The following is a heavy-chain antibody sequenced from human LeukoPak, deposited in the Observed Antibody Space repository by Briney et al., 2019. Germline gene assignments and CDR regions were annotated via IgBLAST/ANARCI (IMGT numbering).Heavy chain of an antibody. V-gene: IGHV4-38-2*02. Sequence: SETLSLTCTVSGYSISSGYYWGWIRQPPGKGLEWIGSIYHSGSAYYNPSLKSRVTISVDTSKNQFSLKLSSVTAADTAVYYCARDTMVRGVNYWGQGTLVTVSS. D-gene: IGHD3-10*01. CDR2: IYHSGSA. J-gene: IGHJ4*02. CDR1: GYSISSGYY. CDR3: ARDTMVRGVNY.